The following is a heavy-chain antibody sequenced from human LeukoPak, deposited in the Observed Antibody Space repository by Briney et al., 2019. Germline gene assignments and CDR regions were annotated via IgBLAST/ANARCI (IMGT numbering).Heavy chain of an antibody. CDR2: IKQDGSEK. V-gene: IGHV3-7*01. D-gene: IGHD1-26*01. CDR1: GFTFSSYW. J-gene: IGHJ4*02. CDR3: ARVQWELRGVGSYFEY. Sequence: PGGSLRLSCVVSGFTFSSYWMSWVRQAPGKGLEWVANIKQDGSEKYYVDSVKGRFTRCRDNAKNSLYLQMNSLRAEDTAVYYCARVQWELRGVGSYFEYWGQGALVTVSS.